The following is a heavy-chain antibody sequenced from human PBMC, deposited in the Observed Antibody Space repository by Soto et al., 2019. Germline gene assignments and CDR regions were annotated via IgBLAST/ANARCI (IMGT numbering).Heavy chain of an antibody. CDR2: IIPLFGTT. J-gene: IGHJ6*02. CDR3: AAELGFGKLSVV. V-gene: IGHV1-69*01. D-gene: IGHD3-10*01. Sequence: QVQVVQSGVEVRRPGSSVKVSCKASGDTFKNCVISWVRQAPGQGLEWMGGIIPLFGTTDFAQRFQGRLTITTDESTTTAYMELSRLSSEDTATYYCAAELGFGKLSVVWGQGTTVIGSS. CDR1: GDTFKNCV.